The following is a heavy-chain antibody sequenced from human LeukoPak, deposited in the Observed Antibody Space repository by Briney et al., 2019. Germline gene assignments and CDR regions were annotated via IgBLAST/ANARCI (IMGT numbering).Heavy chain of an antibody. D-gene: IGHD3-3*01. CDR1: GFTFSTYN. CDR2: INGNGGST. J-gene: IGHJ4*02. CDR3: ARHDFWSGFKGGDY. Sequence: GGSLRLSCAASGFTFSTYNMNWVRQAPGKGLEWVSSINGNGGSTAYADSVKGRFTISRDNAKNSLYLQMNSLRAEDTAFYYCARHDFWSGFKGGDYWGQGTLVTVSS. V-gene: IGHV3-20*04.